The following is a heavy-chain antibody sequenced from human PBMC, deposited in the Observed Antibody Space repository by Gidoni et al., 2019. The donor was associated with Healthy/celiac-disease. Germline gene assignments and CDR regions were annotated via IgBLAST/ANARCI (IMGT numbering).Heavy chain of an antibody. CDR2: IYYSGST. Sequence: QVQLQESGPGLVTPSETLSLTCTVSGGSISSYYWSWIRQPPGKGLEWIGYIYYSGSTNYNPSLKSRVTISVDTSKNQFSLKLSSVTAADTAVYYCARGSYDFWSGYFLDAFDIWGQGTMVTVSS. J-gene: IGHJ3*02. V-gene: IGHV4-59*01. CDR1: GGSISSYY. D-gene: IGHD3-3*01. CDR3: ARGSYDFWSGYFLDAFDI.